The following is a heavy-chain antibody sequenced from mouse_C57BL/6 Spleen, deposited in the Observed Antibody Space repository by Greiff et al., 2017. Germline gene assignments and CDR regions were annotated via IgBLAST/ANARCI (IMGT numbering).Heavy chain of an antibody. V-gene: IGHV1-76*01. Sequence: QVQLQQSGAELVRPGASVKLSCKASGYTFTDYYINWVKQRPGQGLEWIARIYPGSGNTYYNEKFKGKATLTAEKSSSTAYMQLSSLTSEDSAVYFCARSRGSFYAMDYWGQGTSVTVSS. CDR2: IYPGSGNT. CDR1: GYTFTDYY. CDR3: ARSRGSFYAMDY. J-gene: IGHJ4*01.